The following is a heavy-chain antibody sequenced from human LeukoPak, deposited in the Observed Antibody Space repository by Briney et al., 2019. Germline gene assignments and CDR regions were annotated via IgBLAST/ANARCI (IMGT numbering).Heavy chain of an antibody. Sequence: SETLSLTCTVSGGSMSSYYWSWIRQPAGKGLEWIGRIYSSGSTNYNPSLKSRVTMSVGTSKNQFSLKLSSVTAADTAMYYCATYYCSSVCRFDNWGQGTLVTVSS. D-gene: IGHD2-2*01. CDR3: ATYYCSSVCRFDN. V-gene: IGHV4-4*07. J-gene: IGHJ4*02. CDR2: IYSSGST. CDR1: GGSMSSYY.